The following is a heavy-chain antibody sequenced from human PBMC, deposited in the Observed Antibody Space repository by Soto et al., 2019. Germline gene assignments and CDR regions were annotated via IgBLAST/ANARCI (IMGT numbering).Heavy chain of an antibody. J-gene: IGHJ5*02. CDR1: GYTFTSYA. CDR3: ARDRHRDWTFDP. D-gene: IGHD2-21*01. Sequence: ASVKVSCKASGYTFTSYAMHWVRQAPGQRLEWMGWINAGNGNTKYSQKFQGRVTITRDTSASTAYMELSSLRSEDTAVYYRARDRHRDWTFDPWGQGTLVTV. CDR2: INAGNGNT. V-gene: IGHV1-3*01.